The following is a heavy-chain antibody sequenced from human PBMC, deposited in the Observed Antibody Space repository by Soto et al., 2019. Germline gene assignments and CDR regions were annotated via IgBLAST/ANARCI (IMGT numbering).Heavy chain of an antibody. Sequence: AGGSLRLSCAASEFTFSSYGMHWVRQAPGEGLEWVAVISYDGKNKYYTQSVKGRFTISRDNSKNTLYLQMNSLRAEDTAVYYCASSFLMSRGRIYFGESDRPYWGQGTLVTVSS. J-gene: IGHJ4*02. CDR2: ISYDGKNK. D-gene: IGHD3-10*01. CDR1: EFTFSSYG. CDR3: ASSFLMSRGRIYFGESDRPY. V-gene: IGHV3-30*03.